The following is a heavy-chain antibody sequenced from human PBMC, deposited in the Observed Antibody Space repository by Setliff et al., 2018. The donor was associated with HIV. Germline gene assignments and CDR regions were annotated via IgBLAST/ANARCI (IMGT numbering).Heavy chain of an antibody. CDR3: ARLNNGAHYFHFDY. V-gene: IGHV4-61*02. Sequence: SETLSLTCTVSGGSISSGSYFWNWIRQPAGKGLEWIGRIYSSGITNYNPSLKSRVTISVDTSRNQFSLKLNSVTAADTSVYYCARLNNGAHYFHFDYWGQGTLVTVS. J-gene: IGHJ4*02. D-gene: IGHD1-20*01. CDR2: IYSSGIT. CDR1: GGSISSGSYF.